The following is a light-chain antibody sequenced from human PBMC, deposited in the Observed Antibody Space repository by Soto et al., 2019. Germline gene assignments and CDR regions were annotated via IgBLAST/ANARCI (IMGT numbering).Light chain of an antibody. V-gene: IGLV2-11*01. CDR3: FSYAGSYTAV. Sequence: QPVLTQPRSVSGSPGQSVTISCTGTSSDVGAYNYVSWYQQHPGRAPKLMISDVTKRPSGVPDRFSGSKSDNTASLTISGLQADDEADYYCFSYAGSYTAVFGGGTKVTVL. CDR1: SSDVGAYNY. CDR2: DVT. J-gene: IGLJ2*01.